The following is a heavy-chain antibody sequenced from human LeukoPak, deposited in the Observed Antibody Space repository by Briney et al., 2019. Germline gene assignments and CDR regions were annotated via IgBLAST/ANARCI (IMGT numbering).Heavy chain of an antibody. J-gene: IGHJ3*02. CDR2: IYYSGST. D-gene: IGHD4-17*01. CDR3: AGDSTVADDAFDI. CDR1: GGSISSYY. Sequence: SETLSLTCTVSGGSISSYYWSWIRQPPGKGLEWIGYIYYSGSTNYNPSLKSRVTISVDTSKNQFSLKLSSVTAADTAVYYCAGDSTVADDAFDIWGQGTMVTVSS. V-gene: IGHV4-59*01.